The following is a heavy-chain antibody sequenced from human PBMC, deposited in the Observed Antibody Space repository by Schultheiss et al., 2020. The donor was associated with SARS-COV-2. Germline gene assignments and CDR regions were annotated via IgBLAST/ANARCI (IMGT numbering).Heavy chain of an antibody. CDR3: AKVMDDYTTWGDY. D-gene: IGHD3-16*01. CDR1: GGTFSSYA. Sequence: SVKVSCKASGGTFSSYAISWVRQAPGQGLEWMGGIIPIFGTANYAQKFQGRVTITADESTSTAYMELSSLRSEDTAVYYCAKVMDDYTTWGDYWGQGTLVTVSS. J-gene: IGHJ4*02. V-gene: IGHV1-69*13. CDR2: IIPIFGTA.